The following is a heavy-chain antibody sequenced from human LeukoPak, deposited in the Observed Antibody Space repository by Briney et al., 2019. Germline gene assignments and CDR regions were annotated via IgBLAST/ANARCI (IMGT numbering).Heavy chain of an antibody. J-gene: IGHJ4*02. CDR3: ARRQRDFYGFDY. Sequence: LETLSLTCTVSGGSISSYYWSWIRQPPGKGLEWIGYIYSSGITNYNPSLKSRVSMSLDTSKNQFSLRLNSVTAADTAVFYCARRQRDFYGFDYWGQGTLVTVSS. CDR1: GGSISSYY. D-gene: IGHD4-17*01. V-gene: IGHV4-59*08. CDR2: IYSSGIT.